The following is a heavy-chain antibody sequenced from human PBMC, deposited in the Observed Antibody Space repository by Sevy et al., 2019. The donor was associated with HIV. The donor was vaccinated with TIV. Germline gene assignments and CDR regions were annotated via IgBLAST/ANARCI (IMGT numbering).Heavy chain of an antibody. CDR3: TLWYSSGWYHAFDI. D-gene: IGHD6-19*01. V-gene: IGHV3-49*04. Sequence: GGSLRLSCTASGFTFGDYAMSWVRQAPGKGLEWVGFIRSKAYGGTTEYAASVKGRFTISRDDSKGIAYLQMNSLKTEDTAVYYCTLWYSSGWYHAFDIWGQGTMVTVSS. CDR1: GFTFGDYA. CDR2: IRSKAYGGTT. J-gene: IGHJ3*02.